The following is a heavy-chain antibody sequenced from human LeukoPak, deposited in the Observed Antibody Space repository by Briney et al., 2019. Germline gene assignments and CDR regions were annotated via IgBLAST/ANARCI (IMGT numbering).Heavy chain of an antibody. J-gene: IGHJ5*02. V-gene: IGHV4-34*01. CDR3: ARGSSGSYYYGQVWFDP. Sequence: ASETLSLTCAVYGGSFSGYYWSWIRQPPGKGLEWIGEINHSGSTNYNPSLRSRVTISLDTSKNQFSLKLSSVTAADTAVYYCARGSSGSYYYGQVWFDPWGQGTLVTVSS. CDR2: INHSGST. CDR1: GGSFSGYY. D-gene: IGHD1-26*01.